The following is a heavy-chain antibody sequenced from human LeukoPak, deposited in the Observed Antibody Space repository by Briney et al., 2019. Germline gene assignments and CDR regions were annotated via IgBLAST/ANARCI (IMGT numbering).Heavy chain of an antibody. Sequence: SETLSLTCAVYGGSFSGYYWSWIRQPPGKGLEWIGGINHSGSTNYNPSLKSRVTISVDTSKNQFSLKLSSVTAADTAVYYCATRGYSYGGYWGQGTLVTVSS. CDR1: GGSFSGYY. D-gene: IGHD5-18*01. J-gene: IGHJ4*02. V-gene: IGHV4-34*01. CDR2: INHSGST. CDR3: ATRGYSYGGY.